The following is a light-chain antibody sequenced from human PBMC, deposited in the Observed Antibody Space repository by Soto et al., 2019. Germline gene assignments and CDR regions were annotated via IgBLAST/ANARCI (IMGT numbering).Light chain of an antibody. J-gene: IGLJ1*01. CDR3: SSHTSSATLYV. V-gene: IGLV2-14*01. Sequence: QSVLTQPASVSGSPGQSVTISCTGTSXDIGGYNYVSWYQQHPGKAPKLMIYGVTNRPSGVSNRFSGSKSGNTASLTISGLQAEDEADYYCSSHTSSATLYVFGTGTKVTVL. CDR1: SXDIGGYNY. CDR2: GVT.